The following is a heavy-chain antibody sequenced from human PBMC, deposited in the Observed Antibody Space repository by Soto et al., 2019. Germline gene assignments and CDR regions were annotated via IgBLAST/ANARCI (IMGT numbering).Heavy chain of an antibody. Sequence: SETLSLTCTVSCGSISSYYWSCIRQPPWKGLEWIVYIYYSGSTNYNPSLKSRVTISVDTSKNQFSLKLSSVTAADTAVYYCARVNPYYYDPGNALDIWGKGTMVTVS. V-gene: IGHV4-59*01. CDR3: ARVNPYYYDPGNALDI. J-gene: IGHJ3*02. CDR1: CGSISSYY. D-gene: IGHD3-22*01. CDR2: IYYSGST.